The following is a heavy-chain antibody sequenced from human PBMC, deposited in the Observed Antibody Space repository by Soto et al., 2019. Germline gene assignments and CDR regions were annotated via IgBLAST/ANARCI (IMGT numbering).Heavy chain of an antibody. D-gene: IGHD6-19*01. V-gene: IGHV3-23*01. CDR1: GFPFSDYA. J-gene: IGHJ5*02. CDR2: ISGSGGKT. Sequence: GGSLRLSCAGSGFPFSDYALTWVRQAPGKGLEWVSHISGSGGKTYYADSVKGRFIISRDNSKNSLFLQMNGLRAADTARYYCARMYSSGSGWFHPWGQGTLVTVSS. CDR3: ARMYSSGSGWFHP.